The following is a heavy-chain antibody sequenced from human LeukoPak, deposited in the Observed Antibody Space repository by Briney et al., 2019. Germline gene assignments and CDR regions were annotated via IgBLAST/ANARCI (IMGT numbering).Heavy chain of an antibody. CDR3: ARQAPLGYCSTASCPGWFDP. V-gene: IGHV4-39*01. Sequence: ASETLSLTCNVSGGSISSRSYYWGWIRQPPGKELEWIGTLFYSGSAFYNPSLKSRVTLSVDTSKNQFSLMMRSVTAADTAVYFCARQAPLGYCSTASCPGWFDPWGQGTLVTVSS. CDR2: LFYSGSA. CDR1: GGSISSRSYY. J-gene: IGHJ5*02. D-gene: IGHD2-2*01.